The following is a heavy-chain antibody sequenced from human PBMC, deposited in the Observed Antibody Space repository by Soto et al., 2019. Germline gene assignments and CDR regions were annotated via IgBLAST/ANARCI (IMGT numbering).Heavy chain of an antibody. CDR3: ARQDGGYCSSTSCQLGMDV. D-gene: IGHD2-2*01. Sequence: PGESLKISCKRSGYSFTSYWIGWVRQMPGKGLEWMGIIYPGDSDTRYSPSFQGQVTISADKSISTAYLQWSSLKASDTAMYYCARQDGGYCSSTSCQLGMDVWGQGTTVTVSS. J-gene: IGHJ6*02. CDR1: GYSFTSYW. CDR2: IYPGDSDT. V-gene: IGHV5-51*01.